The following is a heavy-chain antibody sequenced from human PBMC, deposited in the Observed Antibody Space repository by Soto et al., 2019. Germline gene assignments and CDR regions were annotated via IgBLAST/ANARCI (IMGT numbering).Heavy chain of an antibody. CDR2: ISWNSGSI. Sequence: GGSLRLSCAASGFTFDYYAMHWVRQAPGKGLEWVSGISWNSGSIGYADSVKGRFTISRDNAKNSLYLQMNSLRAEDTALYYCAKDTDGSYDYYYYGMDVWGQGTTVTVSS. D-gene: IGHD1-26*01. V-gene: IGHV3-9*01. CDR3: AKDTDGSYDYYYYGMDV. J-gene: IGHJ6*02. CDR1: GFTFDYYA.